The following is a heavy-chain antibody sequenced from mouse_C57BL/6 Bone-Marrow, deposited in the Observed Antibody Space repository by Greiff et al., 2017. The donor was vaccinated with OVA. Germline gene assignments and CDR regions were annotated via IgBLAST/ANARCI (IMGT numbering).Heavy chain of an antibody. CDR3: ASRITTVVATDY. D-gene: IGHD1-1*01. Sequence: QVQLKQPGAELVKPGASVKMSCKASGYTFTSYWITWVKQRPGQGLEWIGDIYPGSGSTNYNEKFKSKATLTVDTSSSTAYMQLSSLTSEDSAVYYCASRITTVVATDYWGQGTTLTVSS. J-gene: IGHJ2*01. V-gene: IGHV1-55*01. CDR2: IYPGSGST. CDR1: GYTFTSYW.